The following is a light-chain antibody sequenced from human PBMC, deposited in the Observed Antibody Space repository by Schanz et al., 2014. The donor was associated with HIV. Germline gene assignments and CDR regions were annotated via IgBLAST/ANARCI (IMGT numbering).Light chain of an antibody. J-gene: IGLJ3*02. CDR2: DVS. Sequence: QSALTQPASVSGSPGQSITISCTGTSSDVGAYNFVSWYQQHPGKAPKLMVYDVSDRPSGVPERFSGSKSGTSASLAISGLQSEDEADYYCATWDDALNAWVFGGGTKLTVL. V-gene: IGLV2-14*03. CDR1: SSDVGAYNF. CDR3: ATWDDALNAWV.